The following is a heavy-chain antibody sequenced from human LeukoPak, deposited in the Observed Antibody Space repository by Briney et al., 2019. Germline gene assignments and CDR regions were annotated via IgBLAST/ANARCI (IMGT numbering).Heavy chain of an antibody. CDR1: GFTFSSYA. J-gene: IGHJ4*02. D-gene: IGHD6-13*01. CDR3: AKDRRRQQLVLPDY. V-gene: IGHV3-23*01. CDR2: ISGSGGDT. Sequence: GGSLRLSCAASGFTFSSYALSWVRQAPGKGLEWVSTISGSGGDTFYADSVTGRFTISRDNSKNTLYLQMNSLRAEDTAVYYCAKDRRRQQLVLPDYWGQGTLVTVSS.